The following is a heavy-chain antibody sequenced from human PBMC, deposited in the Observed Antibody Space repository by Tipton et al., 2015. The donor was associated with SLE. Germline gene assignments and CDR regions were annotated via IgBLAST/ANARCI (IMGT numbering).Heavy chain of an antibody. D-gene: IGHD5/OR15-5a*01. CDR3: ARVYRPDWYFDL. J-gene: IGHJ2*01. CDR2: MHHTGAT. CDR1: GGSIRSSSFY. Sequence: TLSLTCSVSGGSIRSSSFYWGWIRQPPGKGLEWIGSMHHTGATYSSPSLKSRVTLSLDKSQNQFSLKLTSVTAADTAVYYCARVYRPDWYFDLWGRGTLVTVSS. V-gene: IGHV4-39*07.